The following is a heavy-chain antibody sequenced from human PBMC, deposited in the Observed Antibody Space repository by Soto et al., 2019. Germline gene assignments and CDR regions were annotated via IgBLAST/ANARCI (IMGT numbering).Heavy chain of an antibody. CDR3: ALDNIPAAPDYFDH. V-gene: IGHV3-30-3*01. Sequence: QVQLVDSGGDVVQPGTSLRLSCAASGFRFSSNVLHWVRQAPGKGLEWVAVMSPSGAEKYYTDSVKGRFTISRDNSKNTLYLEMNSLTTEDTAVYYCALDNIPAAPDYFDHWGQGTLVTVSS. J-gene: IGHJ4*02. CDR2: MSPSGAEK. CDR1: GFRFSSNV. D-gene: IGHD2-2*01.